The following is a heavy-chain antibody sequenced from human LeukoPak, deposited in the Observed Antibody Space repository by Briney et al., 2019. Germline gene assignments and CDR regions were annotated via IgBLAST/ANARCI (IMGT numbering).Heavy chain of an antibody. Sequence: SETLSLTCAVYGGSFSAYYWSWIRQPPGKGLEWIGEINHSGSTNYNPSLKSRVAISVDTSRNQFSLRLSSVTAADTAVYYCARGQRITMTDWGQGTLVTVFS. CDR3: ARGQRITMTD. CDR1: GGSFSAYY. CDR2: INHSGST. J-gene: IGHJ4*02. V-gene: IGHV4-34*01. D-gene: IGHD3-22*01.